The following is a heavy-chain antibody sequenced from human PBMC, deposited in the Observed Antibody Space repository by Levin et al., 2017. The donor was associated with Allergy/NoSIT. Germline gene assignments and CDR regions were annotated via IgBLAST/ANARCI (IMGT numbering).Heavy chain of an antibody. D-gene: IGHD3-22*01. J-gene: IGHJ4*02. V-gene: IGHV3-21*06. Sequence: GGSLRLSCAASGFTFSSYGMTWVRQAPGKGLEWVSYISSSNSYIYYADSVKGRFTISRDNANNSLYLQMNSLRGEDTAVYYCARDRYPGNYYGSSGYSVDCWGQGTLVTVSS. CDR1: GFTFSSYG. CDR3: ARDRYPGNYYGSSGYSVDC. CDR2: ISSSNSYI.